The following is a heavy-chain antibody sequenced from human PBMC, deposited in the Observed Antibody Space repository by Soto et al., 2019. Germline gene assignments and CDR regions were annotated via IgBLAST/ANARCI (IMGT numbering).Heavy chain of an antibody. J-gene: IGHJ3*01. CDR1: GFTFSSYH. V-gene: IGHV3-21*01. Sequence: EVQLVESGGGLVVPGGSLSLSCVASGFTFSSYHMSWVRQAPGKGLEWVSSINPSSTHIYYADSVRGRFAISRDHSKSALYLQINILRTADAAVYNCPRGYCGGVGCYLRRYALDVWGQGTLVTVSS. D-gene: IGHD2-15*01. CDR2: INPSSTHI. CDR3: PRGYCGGVGCYLRRYALDV.